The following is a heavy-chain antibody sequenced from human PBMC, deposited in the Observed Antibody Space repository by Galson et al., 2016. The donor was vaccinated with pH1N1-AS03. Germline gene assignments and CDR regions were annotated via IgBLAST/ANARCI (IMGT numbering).Heavy chain of an antibody. Sequence: SLRLSCAASGFTFSSYSMNWVRQAPGKRLEWVSSISSSGNYKYYADSVKGRFTVSRDNAMNSLYLQMNSLRAEDTALYYCARSRSPDYYDSSTYRPDAFDIWGQGTMVTVSS. CDR2: ISSSGNYK. V-gene: IGHV3-21*01. CDR1: GFTFSSYS. D-gene: IGHD3-22*01. J-gene: IGHJ3*02. CDR3: ARSRSPDYYDSSTYRPDAFDI.